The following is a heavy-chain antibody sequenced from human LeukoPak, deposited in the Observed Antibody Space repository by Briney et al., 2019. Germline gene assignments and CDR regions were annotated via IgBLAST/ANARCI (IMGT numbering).Heavy chain of an antibody. CDR3: ARCGMLALGYYYYYYMDV. J-gene: IGHJ6*03. CDR1: GGTFSSYA. D-gene: IGHD2-8*01. V-gene: IGHV1-69*01. Sequence: SVKVSCKASGGTFSSYAISWLRQAPGQGLEWMGGIIPIFGTANYAQKFQGRVTITADESTSTAYMELSSLRSEDTAVYYCARCGMLALGYYYYYYMDVWGKGTTVTVSS. CDR2: IIPIFGTA.